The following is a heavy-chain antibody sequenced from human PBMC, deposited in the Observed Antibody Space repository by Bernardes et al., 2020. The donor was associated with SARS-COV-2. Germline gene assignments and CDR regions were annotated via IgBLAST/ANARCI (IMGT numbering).Heavy chain of an antibody. D-gene: IGHD6-19*01. CDR2: IYPSDSNT. J-gene: IGHJ4*02. CDR1: GYISTTYW. Sequence: GQSLKISCKGSGYISTTYWIVWVRQMPGKGLEWMGFIYPSDSNTRYSPSFQGQVTISADKSINTAYLQWSSLKASDTAMYYCARHGTGWRSSADYWGQGTLVTVSS. V-gene: IGHV5-51*01. CDR3: ARHGTGWRSSADY.